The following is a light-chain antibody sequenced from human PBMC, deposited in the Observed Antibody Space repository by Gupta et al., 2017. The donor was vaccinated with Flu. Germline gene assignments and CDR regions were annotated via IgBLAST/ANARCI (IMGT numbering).Light chain of an antibody. CDR1: QSVSSY. V-gene: IGKV3-11*01. J-gene: IGKJ3*01. CDR3: QKRSNWPPFT. CDR2: DAS. Sequence: EIVLTQSPATLSLSPGERAALSCRASQSVSSYLAWYQQKPGQAPRLLIYDASNRAPGVPASFTGSGSGTDFTLTISSREPEDFAVYFCQKRSNWPPFTFGHGTTVDIK.